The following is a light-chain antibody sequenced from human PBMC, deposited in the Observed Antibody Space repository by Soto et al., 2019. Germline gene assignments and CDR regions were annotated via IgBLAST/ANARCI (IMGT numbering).Light chain of an antibody. Sequence: SYELTQPPSVSVAPGQTARITCEGDSIGSKSVHWNQQKPGQAPVLVVYDDSGRPSGIPERFSGSNSGNTASLTLSRVEAGDEADYYCQVWIGTSDHPGVFGPGTKVTVL. J-gene: IGLJ1*01. CDR1: SIGSKS. CDR2: DDS. V-gene: IGLV3-21*02. CDR3: QVWIGTSDHPGV.